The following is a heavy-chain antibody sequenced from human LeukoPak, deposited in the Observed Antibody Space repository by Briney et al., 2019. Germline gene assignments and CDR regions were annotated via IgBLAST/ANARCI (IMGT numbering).Heavy chain of an antibody. CDR2: INHSGST. V-gene: IGHV4-34*01. CDR3: ARAYSGGWTLDY. CDR1: GGSFNGYD. D-gene: IGHD6-19*01. Sequence: TSETLSLTCAVYGGSFNGYDWSWIRQPPGKGLEWIGEINHSGSTNYNPSLKSRVTTSVDTSKNQFSLKLSSVTAADTAVYYCARAYSGGWTLDYWGQGTLVTVSS. J-gene: IGHJ4*02.